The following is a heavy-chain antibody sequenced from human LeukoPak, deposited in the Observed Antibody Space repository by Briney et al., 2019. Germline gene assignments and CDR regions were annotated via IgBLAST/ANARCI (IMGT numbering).Heavy chain of an antibody. CDR1: GGSITSTSYY. Sequence: SETLSLTCTVSGGSITSTSYYWGWLRQPPGKGLEWIGSIYYSGSTYYNPSLKSRVTISVDTSKNQFSLKLNSVTAADTAVYYCARYIVSRLNFDYWGQGTLVTVSS. CDR3: ARYIVSRLNFDY. V-gene: IGHV4-39*07. D-gene: IGHD2-15*01. J-gene: IGHJ4*02. CDR2: IYYSGST.